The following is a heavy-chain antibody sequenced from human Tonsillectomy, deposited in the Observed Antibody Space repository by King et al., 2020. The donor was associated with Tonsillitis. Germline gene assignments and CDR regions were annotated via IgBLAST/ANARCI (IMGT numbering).Heavy chain of an antibody. J-gene: IGHJ4*02. CDR2: ISSSGSTR. V-gene: IGHV3-11*01. Sequence: VQLVQSGGGLVKPGGSLRLSCAASGFTFSDYYMSWIRQAPGKGLEWVSYISSSGSTRNYADSVKGRFTISRDNAKNSLSLQMNSLRAEDTAVYYCARACCGADCYSAPFNYWGQGTLVTVSS. CDR3: ARACCGADCYSAPFNY. D-gene: IGHD2-21*01. CDR1: GFTFSDYY.